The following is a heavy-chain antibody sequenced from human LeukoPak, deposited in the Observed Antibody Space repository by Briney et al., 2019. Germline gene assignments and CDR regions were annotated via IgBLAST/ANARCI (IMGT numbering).Heavy chain of an antibody. V-gene: IGHV4-39*01. CDR2: IYYSEST. CDR1: GGSISSSSYY. CDR3: ARRADTAMADYYYGMDV. Sequence: SETLSLTCTVSGGSISSSSYYWGWIRQPPGKGLEWIGSIYYSESTYYNPSLKSRVTISVDTSKNQFSLKLSSVTAADTAVYYCARRADTAMADYYYGMDVWGQGTTVTVSS. D-gene: IGHD5-18*01. J-gene: IGHJ6*02.